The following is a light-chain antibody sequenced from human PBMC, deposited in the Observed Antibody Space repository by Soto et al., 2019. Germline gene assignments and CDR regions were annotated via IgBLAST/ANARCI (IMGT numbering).Light chain of an antibody. CDR1: SSDVGGYNY. CDR3: SSYAGSNNLV. Sequence: QSALTQPPSASGSPGQSVTISCTGTSSDVGGYNYVSWYQQHRGKAPKLMIYEVSKRPSGVPDRFSGSKSGNTASLPVSGIQAEDEAHYYCSSYAGSNNLVFGGGTKLTVL. J-gene: IGLJ2*01. CDR2: EVS. V-gene: IGLV2-8*01.